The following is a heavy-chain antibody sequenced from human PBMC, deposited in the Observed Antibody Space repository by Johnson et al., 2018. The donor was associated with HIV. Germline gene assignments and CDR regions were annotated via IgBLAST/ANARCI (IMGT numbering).Heavy chain of an antibody. CDR3: YTDLPTTHAFDI. V-gene: IGHV3-15*01. J-gene: IGHJ3*02. CDR1: GFTFSNAW. Sequence: VQLVESGGGLVKPGGSLTLSCAASGFTFSNAWMSWVRQAPGKGLEWVGRIKSKTDGGTADYTAPVKDRFTISRDDSKNTLYMQMNSLKTEDTAVYYCYTDLPTTHAFDIWGQGTMVTVSS. CDR2: IKSKTDGGTA. D-gene: IGHD1-1*01.